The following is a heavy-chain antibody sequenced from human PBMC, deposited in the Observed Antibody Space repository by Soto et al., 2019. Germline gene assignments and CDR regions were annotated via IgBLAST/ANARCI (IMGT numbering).Heavy chain of an antibody. D-gene: IGHD3-16*01. J-gene: IGHJ6*02. CDR3: ARENGAVAQAHYYYGMDV. CDR2: TYYRSKWYN. Sequence: PSQTLSLTCAISGDSVSSNSATWNWIRQSPSRGLGWLGRTYYRSKWYNDYAVSVKSRLSINPDTSKNQFSLQLNSVTPDDTAVYYCARENGAVAQAHYYYGMDVWGQGTTVTVSS. CDR1: GDSVSSNSAT. V-gene: IGHV6-1*01.